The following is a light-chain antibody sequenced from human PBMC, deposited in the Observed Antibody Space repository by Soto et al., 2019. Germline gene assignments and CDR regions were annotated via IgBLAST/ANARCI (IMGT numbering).Light chain of an antibody. CDR3: RQYGSAPWA. J-gene: IGKJ1*01. CDR1: QSVSSSY. CDR2: GAS. Sequence: EIVLTQSPGTLSLSPGERATLSCRASQSVSSSYLAWYQQKPGQAPRLLIYGASSRATGIPDRFSGSGSGTGCTLTISRLEREDCAVYYWRQYGSAPWAFGQGTKVEMK. V-gene: IGKV3-20*01.